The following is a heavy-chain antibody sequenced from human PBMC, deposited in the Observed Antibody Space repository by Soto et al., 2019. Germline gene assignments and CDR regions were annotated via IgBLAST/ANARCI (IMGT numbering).Heavy chain of an antibody. Sequence: EVQLVESGGGLVQPGESLRLSCAASGFTFSSYWMHWVRQAPGKGLVWVSRIDSDGSRISYAYFVEGRFTISRDNAKKTVYLQMNSLRAEDTAVYYCVRRSLVVAAATLEDYWGQGTLVTVSS. J-gene: IGHJ4*02. CDR3: VRRSLVVAAATLEDY. D-gene: IGHD2-15*01. CDR2: IDSDGSRI. CDR1: GFTFSSYW. V-gene: IGHV3-74*01.